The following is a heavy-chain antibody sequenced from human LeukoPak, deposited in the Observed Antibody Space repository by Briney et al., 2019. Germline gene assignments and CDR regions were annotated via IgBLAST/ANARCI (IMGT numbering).Heavy chain of an antibody. CDR2: INHGGST. D-gene: IGHD3-3*01. V-gene: IGHV4-34*01. CDR1: GGSSSDYF. CDR3: ARGYDFWSGYYRQNWFDP. J-gene: IGHJ5*02. Sequence: SETLSLTCAVYGGSSSDYFWSWIRQPPGKGLEWIGEINHGGSTNYNPSLKSRITISVDTSKNQFSLKLSSVTAADTAVYYCARGYDFWSGYYRQNWFDPWGQGTLVTVSS.